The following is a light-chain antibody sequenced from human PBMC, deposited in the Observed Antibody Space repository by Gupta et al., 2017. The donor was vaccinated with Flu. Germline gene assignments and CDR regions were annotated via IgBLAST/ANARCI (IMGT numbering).Light chain of an antibody. CDR2: RNN. CDR1: SSNIGSNY. Sequence: QSVLPQPRSASGTPGQMLTISRSGSSSNIGSNYVHWYHQLQGTAPNLLMYRNNRRRSGVPDRFSGSKTGTSAALAISGLRSEDEADYYCAAWDDSLSGVVFGGGTKLTVL. V-gene: IGLV1-47*01. CDR3: AAWDDSLSGVV. J-gene: IGLJ2*01.